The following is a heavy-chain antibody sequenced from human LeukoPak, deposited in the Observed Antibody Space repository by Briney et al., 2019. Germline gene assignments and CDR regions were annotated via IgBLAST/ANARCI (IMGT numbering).Heavy chain of an antibody. Sequence: SETLSLTCAVYGGSISGYYWSWIRQPPGKGLEWIGEINHSGSTNYNPSLKSRVTISVDTSKNQFSLKLSSVTAADTAVYYCASLGYCSSTSCYDYWGQGTLVTVSS. J-gene: IGHJ4*02. CDR1: GGSISGYY. V-gene: IGHV4-34*01. CDR2: INHSGST. D-gene: IGHD2-2*01. CDR3: ASLGYCSSTSCYDY.